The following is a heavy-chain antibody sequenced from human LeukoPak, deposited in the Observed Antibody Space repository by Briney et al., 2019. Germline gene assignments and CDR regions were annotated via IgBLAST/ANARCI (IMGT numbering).Heavy chain of an antibody. J-gene: IGHJ6*02. CDR1: GDSVSSNSAA. D-gene: IGHD3-10*01. V-gene: IGHV6-1*01. CDR2: AYHRSKWYN. Sequence: SQTISLTCAISGDSVSSNSAAWNWIRQSPSRGLEWLGRAYHRSKWYNDYAVSVKSRITINTDTSQNQFSLQLNSVTPEDTAVYYCARSPITMVRGVIRYYYGMDVWGQGTTVTVSS. CDR3: ARSPITMVRGVIRYYYGMDV.